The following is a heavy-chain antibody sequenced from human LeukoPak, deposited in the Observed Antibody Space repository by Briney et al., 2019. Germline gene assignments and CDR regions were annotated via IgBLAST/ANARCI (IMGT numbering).Heavy chain of an antibody. CDR1: GDSVSSYY. V-gene: IGHV4-59*02. Sequence: SETLSLTCSVSGDSVSSYYWSWIRQPPGKGLEWIGYISSGNTNYNPSLKSRVTISVDTSKSQFSLSPNSVTAADTAVYYCARIDYGDYNFYYYYMDVWGKGTTVTVSS. CDR2: ISSGNT. J-gene: IGHJ6*03. D-gene: IGHD4-17*01. CDR3: ARIDYGDYNFYYYYMDV.